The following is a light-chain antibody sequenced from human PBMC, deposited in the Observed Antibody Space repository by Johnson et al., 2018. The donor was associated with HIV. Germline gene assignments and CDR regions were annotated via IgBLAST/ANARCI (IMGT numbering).Light chain of an antibody. CDR2: DNN. V-gene: IGLV1-51*01. J-gene: IGLJ1*01. CDR3: GTWDSSLSVYV. Sequence: QSVLTQPPSVSAAPGQKVTISCSGSSSNIGNNYVYWYQQLPGTAPKLLIYDNNKRPSGIPDRFSGSKSGTSATLGITGPQTGDEADYYCGTWDSSLSVYVFGTGTKVTVL. CDR1: SSNIGNNY.